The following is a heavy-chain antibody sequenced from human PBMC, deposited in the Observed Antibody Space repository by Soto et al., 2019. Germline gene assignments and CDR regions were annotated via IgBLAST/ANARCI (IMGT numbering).Heavy chain of an antibody. CDR1: GYSVSSSDYY. Sequence: TSETLSLTCSLSGYSVSSSDYYWAWIRQPPGKGLEWIGSMFYSGLTYYNPSLKSRVTLSVDTSKNQFSVRLNSVTAADTAVYYCAPLSVSLSGPYGIHVWGQGTTVTVSS. CDR3: APLSVSLSGPYGIHV. D-gene: IGHD2-15*01. V-gene: IGHV4-39*01. J-gene: IGHJ6*02. CDR2: MFYSGLT.